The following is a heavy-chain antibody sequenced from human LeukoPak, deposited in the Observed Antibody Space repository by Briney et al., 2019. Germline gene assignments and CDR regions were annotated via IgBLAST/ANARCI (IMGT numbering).Heavy chain of an antibody. CDR1: GFTVSSNY. CDR2: INYNGNVN. Sequence: GGSLRLSCAASGFTVSSNYMNWARQAPGKGLEWVASINYNGNVNYYVDSVKGRFTISRDNAKNSLYLQMSNLRAEDTAVYFCARGGGLDVWGQGATVSVSS. CDR3: ARGGGLDV. V-gene: IGHV3-7*03. D-gene: IGHD3-16*01. J-gene: IGHJ6*02.